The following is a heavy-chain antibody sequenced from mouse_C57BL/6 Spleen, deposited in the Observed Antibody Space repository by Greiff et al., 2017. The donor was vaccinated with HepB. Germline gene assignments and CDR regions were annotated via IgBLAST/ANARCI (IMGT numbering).Heavy chain of an antibody. V-gene: IGHV14-1*01. CDR1: GFNIKDYY. Sequence: VHVKQSGAELVRPGASVKLSCTASGFNIKDYYMHWVKQRPEQGLEWIGRIDPEDGDTEYAPKFQGKATMTADTSSNTAYLQLSSLTSEDTAVYYCTTLLGGSDYFDYWGQGTTLTVSS. D-gene: IGHD4-1*01. CDR2: IDPEDGDT. J-gene: IGHJ2*01. CDR3: TTLLGGSDYFDY.